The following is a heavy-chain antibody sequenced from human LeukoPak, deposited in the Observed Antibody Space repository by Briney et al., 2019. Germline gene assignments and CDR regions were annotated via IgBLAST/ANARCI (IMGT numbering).Heavy chain of an antibody. CDR3: TTDYYDYVWGSYRPDY. CDR1: GLTFSNAW. V-gene: IGHV3-15*01. D-gene: IGHD3-16*02. Sequence: GGSLRLSCAASGLTFSNAWMSWVRQAPGQGLEWVARIKTKTDGETTDYAAPVKGRFTIPRDDSKNTLYLQMNSLKTEDTAVYYCTTDYYDYVWGSYRPDYWGQGTLVTVSS. J-gene: IGHJ4*02. CDR2: IKTKTDGETT.